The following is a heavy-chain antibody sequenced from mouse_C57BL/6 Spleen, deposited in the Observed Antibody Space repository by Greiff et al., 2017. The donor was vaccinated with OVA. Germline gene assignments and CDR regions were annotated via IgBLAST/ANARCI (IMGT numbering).Heavy chain of an antibody. CDR2: IYPGDGDT. D-gene: IGHD2-4*01. Sequence: VMLVESGPELVKPGASVKISCKASGYAFSSSWMNWVKQRPGKGLEWIGRIYPGDGDTNYNGKFKGKATLTADKSSSTAYMQLSSLTSEDSAVYFCARTYYDYQGAMDYWGQGTSVTVSS. V-gene: IGHV1-82*01. CDR3: ARTYYDYQGAMDY. J-gene: IGHJ4*01. CDR1: GYAFSSSW.